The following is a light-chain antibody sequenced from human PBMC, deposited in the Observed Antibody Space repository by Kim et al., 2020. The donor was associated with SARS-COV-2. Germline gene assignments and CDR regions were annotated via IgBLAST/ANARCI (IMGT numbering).Light chain of an antibody. V-gene: IGKV2-28*01. Sequence: DIVMTQSPLSLPVTPGEPASISCRSCQSLLHSNGYNYLDWYLQKPGQSPQLLIYLGSNRASGVPDRFSGSGSGTDFTLKISRVEAEDVGVYYCMQALQTPYTFGQGTKLEI. CDR3: MQALQTPYT. J-gene: IGKJ2*01. CDR2: LGS. CDR1: QSLLHSNGYNY.